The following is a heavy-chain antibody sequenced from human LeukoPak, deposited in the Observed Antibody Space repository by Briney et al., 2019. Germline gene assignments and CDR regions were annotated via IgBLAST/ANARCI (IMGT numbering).Heavy chain of an antibody. CDR2: IYTSGST. Sequence: SETLSLTCTVSGGSISSYYWSWIRQPAGKGLEWIGRIYTSGSTNYNPSLKSRVTTSVDTSKNQFSLKLSSVTAADTAVYYCARGSSYYDFWSGYRNWFDPWGQGTLVTVSS. CDR3: ARGSSYYDFWSGYRNWFDP. D-gene: IGHD3-3*01. V-gene: IGHV4-4*07. J-gene: IGHJ5*02. CDR1: GGSISSYY.